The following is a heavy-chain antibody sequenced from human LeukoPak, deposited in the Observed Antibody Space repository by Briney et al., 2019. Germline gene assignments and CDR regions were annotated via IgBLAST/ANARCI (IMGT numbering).Heavy chain of an antibody. CDR3: ARDTKTGIAAAGSFDY. D-gene: IGHD6-13*01. J-gene: IGHJ4*02. Sequence: ASVKVSCKASGYTFTSYGISWVRQAPGQGLEWMGWISAYNSNTNYAQKLQGRVTMTTDTSTSTAYMELRSLRSDDTAVYYCARDTKTGIAAAGSFDYWGQGTLVTVSS. CDR2: ISAYNSNT. V-gene: IGHV1-18*01. CDR1: GYTFTSYG.